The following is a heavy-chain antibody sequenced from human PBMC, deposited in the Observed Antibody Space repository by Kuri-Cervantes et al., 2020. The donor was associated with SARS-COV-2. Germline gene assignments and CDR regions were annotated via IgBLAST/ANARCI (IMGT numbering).Heavy chain of an antibody. V-gene: IGHV3-7*05. CDR1: GFTFSSYG. D-gene: IGHD3-3*02. J-gene: IGHJ5*02. CDR2: MKEDGSEK. Sequence: GGSLRLSCEASGFTFSSYGMSWVRQAPGKGLEWVANMKEDGSEKNYVDSVKGRFTISRDNAKNSLYLQMNGLRAEDTAVYYCARGLAFDPWGQGTLVTVSS. CDR3: ARGLAFDP.